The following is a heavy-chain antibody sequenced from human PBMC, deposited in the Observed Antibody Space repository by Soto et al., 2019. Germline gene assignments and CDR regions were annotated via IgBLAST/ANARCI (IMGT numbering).Heavy chain of an antibody. V-gene: IGHV3-64*01. J-gene: IGHJ3*02. Sequence: PGGSLRLSCAASGFTFSSYAMHWVRQAPGKGLEYVSAISSNGGSTYYANSVKGRFTISRDNSKNTLYLQMGSLRAEDTAVYYCAKDFYYEGAFDIWGQGTMVTVSS. CDR3: AKDFYYEGAFDI. CDR1: GFTFSSYA. D-gene: IGHD3-22*01. CDR2: ISSNGGST.